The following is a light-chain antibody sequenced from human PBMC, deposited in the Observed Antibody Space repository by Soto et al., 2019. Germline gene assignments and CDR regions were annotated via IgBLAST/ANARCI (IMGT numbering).Light chain of an antibody. V-gene: IGKV1-5*01. J-gene: IGKJ3*01. Sequence: IQLTQSPSTLSASVGDRVTITCRASQSISNRLAWYQQKPGKAPKLLIYDASSLESGVPSRFSGSGSGTEFTLTISSLQPDDFATYYCQQLDSYPRTFGPGTKVDIK. CDR2: DAS. CDR1: QSISNR. CDR3: QQLDSYPRT.